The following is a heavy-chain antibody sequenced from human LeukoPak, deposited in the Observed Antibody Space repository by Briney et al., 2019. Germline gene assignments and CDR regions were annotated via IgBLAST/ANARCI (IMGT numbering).Heavy chain of an antibody. D-gene: IGHD6-13*01. J-gene: IGHJ4*02. CDR3: ARDGLPAAGDY. CDR2: INQDGSEQ. CDR1: GFTFSSYW. V-gene: IGHV3-7*01. Sequence: GGSLRLSCAVSGFTFSSYWMTWVRQAPGKGLDWVANINQDGSEQYYVDSVKGRFTISRDNAKNSLYLQMNSLRAEDTAVYYCARDGLPAAGDYWGQGTLVTVSS.